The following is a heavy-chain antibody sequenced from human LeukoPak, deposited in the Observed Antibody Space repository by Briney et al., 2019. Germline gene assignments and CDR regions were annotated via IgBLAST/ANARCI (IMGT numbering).Heavy chain of an antibody. J-gene: IGHJ4*02. V-gene: IGHV3-21*01. CDR2: ISSSSSYI. CDR1: GFTFSSYS. CDR3: ARSAIYTNYFDY. Sequence: GGSLRLFCAASGFTFSSYSMNWVRQAPGKGLEWVSSISSSSSYIYYADSVKGRFTISRDNAKNSLYLQMNSLRAEDTAVYYCARSAIYTNYFDYWGQGTLVTVSS. D-gene: IGHD5-18*01.